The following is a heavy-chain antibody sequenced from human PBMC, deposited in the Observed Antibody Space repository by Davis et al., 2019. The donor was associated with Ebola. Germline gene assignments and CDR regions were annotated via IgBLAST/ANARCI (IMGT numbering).Heavy chain of an antibody. Sequence: SVKVSCKTSGGTFSSYAISWVRQAPGQGLEWMGRIIPILGIANYAQKFQGRVTITADKSTSTAYMELSSLRSEDTAVYYCARAAIRELFDVVYYFDYWGQGTLVTVSS. CDR1: GGTFSSYA. CDR3: ARAAIRELFDVVYYFDY. CDR2: IIPILGIA. V-gene: IGHV1-69*04. D-gene: IGHD3-10*01. J-gene: IGHJ4*02.